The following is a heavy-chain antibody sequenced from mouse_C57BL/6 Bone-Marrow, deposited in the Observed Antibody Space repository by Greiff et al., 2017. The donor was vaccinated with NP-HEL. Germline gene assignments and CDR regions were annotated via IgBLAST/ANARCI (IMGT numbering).Heavy chain of an antibody. CDR1: GFTFSSYG. CDR2: ISSGGSYT. Sequence: EVKLVESGGDLVKPGGSLKLSCAASGFTFSSYGMSWVRQTPDKRLEWVATISSGGSYTYYPDSVKGRFTISRDNAKNTLYLQMSRLKSEDTAVYYCARAYYSNYEDFDYWGQGTTLTVSS. J-gene: IGHJ2*01. CDR3: ARAYYSNYEDFDY. V-gene: IGHV5-6*01. D-gene: IGHD2-5*01.